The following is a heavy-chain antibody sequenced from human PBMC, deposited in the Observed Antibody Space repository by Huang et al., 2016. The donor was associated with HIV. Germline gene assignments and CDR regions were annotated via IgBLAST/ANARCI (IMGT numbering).Heavy chain of an antibody. CDR3: AMDPKYHRIGYYRQRQGIDI. CDR2: ISGSSGDT. D-gene: IGHD3-22*01. J-gene: IGHJ3*02. CDR1: NFTSYG. Sequence: NFTSYGVTWVRQAHGQGPEWMGWISGSSGDTEYAQKFQGRVTLTTDTSTKIPYMEWRSLKSDDTDKYYCAMDPKYHRIGYYRQRQGIDIWGQGTMVIVSS. V-gene: IGHV1-18*01.